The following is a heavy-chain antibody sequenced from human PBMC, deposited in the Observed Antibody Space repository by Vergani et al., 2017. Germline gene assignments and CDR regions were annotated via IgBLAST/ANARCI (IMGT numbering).Heavy chain of an antibody. CDR2: IYHSGST. CDR3: ARPYSSTTRFRPPGG. Sequence: QVQLQESGPGLVKPSETLSLTCAVSGYSISSGYYWGWIRQPPGKGMEWIGSIYHSGSTYYNPSLKSRVTTSVDTSKNQFSLKLSSVTAADTAVYYCARPYSSTTRFRPPGGWGQGTLVTVSS. V-gene: IGHV4-38-2*01. J-gene: IGHJ4*02. D-gene: IGHD6-13*01. CDR1: GYSISSGYY.